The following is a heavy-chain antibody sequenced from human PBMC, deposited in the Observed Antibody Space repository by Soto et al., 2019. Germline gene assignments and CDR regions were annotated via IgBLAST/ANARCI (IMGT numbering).Heavy chain of an antibody. CDR1: GFTFSDYA. D-gene: IGHD6-19*01. CDR2: VSHDGRNT. V-gene: IGHV3-30*18. CDR3: AKRGRQCLVTSDFNY. J-gene: IGHJ4*02. Sequence: VQLVESGGGVVQPGRSLRLSCAASGFTFSDYAMHWVRQAPGKGLEWVAVVSHDGRNTHYADSVKGRFTISRDSSKNTVALEMTSLRAEETAVYYCAKRGRQCLVTSDFNYWGQGALVTVSS.